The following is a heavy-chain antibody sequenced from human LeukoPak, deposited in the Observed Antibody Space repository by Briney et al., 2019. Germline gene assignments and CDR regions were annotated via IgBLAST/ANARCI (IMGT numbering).Heavy chain of an antibody. D-gene: IGHD2/OR15-2a*01. J-gene: IGHJ4*02. CDR2: ISSSSSYI. CDR1: GFTFSSYS. V-gene: IGHV3-21*04. Sequence: GGSLRLSCAASGFTFSSYSMNWVRQAPGKGLEWVSSISSSSSYIYYADSVKGRFTISRDNAKNSLYLQMNSLRAEGTAVYYCAKDIYGPDPFDYWGQGTLVTVSS. CDR3: AKDIYGPDPFDY.